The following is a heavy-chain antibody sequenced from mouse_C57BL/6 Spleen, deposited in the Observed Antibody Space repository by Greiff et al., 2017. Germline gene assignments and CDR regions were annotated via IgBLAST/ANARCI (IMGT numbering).Heavy chain of an antibody. Sequence: VQRVESGAELVRPGASVKLSCKASGYTFTDYYINWVKQRPGQGLEWIARIYPGSGNTYYNEKFKGKATLTAEKSSSTAYMQLSSLTSEDSAVYFCAREDYYGSRGDWYFDVWGTGTTVTVSS. D-gene: IGHD1-1*01. CDR1: GYTFTDYY. V-gene: IGHV1-76*01. J-gene: IGHJ1*03. CDR2: IYPGSGNT. CDR3: AREDYYGSRGDWYFDV.